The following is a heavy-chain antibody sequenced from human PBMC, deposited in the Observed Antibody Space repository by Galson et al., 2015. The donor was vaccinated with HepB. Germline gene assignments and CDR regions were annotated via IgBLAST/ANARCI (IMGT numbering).Heavy chain of an antibody. J-gene: IGHJ4*02. CDR2: INTNTGNP. CDR1: GYTFTSYA. D-gene: IGHD6-13*01. CDR3: ARGSWSSWYSQFDY. Sequence: SCKASGYTFTSYAMNWVRQAPGQGLEWMGWINTNTGNPTYAQGFTGRFVFSLDTSVSTAYLQISSLKAEDTAVYCCARGSWSSWYSQFDYWGQGTLVTVSS. V-gene: IGHV7-4-1*02.